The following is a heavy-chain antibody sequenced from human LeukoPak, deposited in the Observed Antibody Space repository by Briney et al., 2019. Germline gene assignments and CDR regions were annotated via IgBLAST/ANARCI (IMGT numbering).Heavy chain of an antibody. CDR3: AKHIYGVVSIQQ. J-gene: IGHJ1*01. V-gene: IGHV3-15*01. D-gene: IGHD3-3*01. CDR1: GFTFRDAW. CDR2: IRSKTDGGTT. Sequence: GGSLRLSCAASGFTFRDAWMTWVRQAPGKGLEWVGRIRSKTDGGTTDYAVSVQGRFTISRDDSKNTLYLQMSSLRTEDTAVYYCAKHIYGVVSIQQWGQGTLVTVSS.